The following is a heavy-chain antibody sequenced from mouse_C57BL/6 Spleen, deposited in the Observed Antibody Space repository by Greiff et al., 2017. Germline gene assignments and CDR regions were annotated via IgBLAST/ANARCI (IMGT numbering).Heavy chain of an antibody. D-gene: IGHD1-1*01. J-gene: IGHJ2*01. Sequence: VQLKESGPGLVKPSQSLSLTCSVTGYSITSGYYWNWIRTFPGNKLEWLGYISYDGRNNYNPSLKNRISITRDTSKNQVFLKLNSVTTEDKATYYCARDPDSSYFYYWGQGTTLTVSS. V-gene: IGHV3-6*01. CDR3: ARDPDSSYFYY. CDR1: GYSITSGYY. CDR2: ISYDGRN.